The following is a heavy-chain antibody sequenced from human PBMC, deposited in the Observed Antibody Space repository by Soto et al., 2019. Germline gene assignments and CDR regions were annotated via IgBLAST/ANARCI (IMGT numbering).Heavy chain of an antibody. Sequence: QLQLQESGPGLVKPSETLSLTCTVSGGSISSSSGYWGWIRQPPGKGLEWIGSIYYSGTTYYNPSLKSRVTISVDTSKNQVSLKLSSVTAADTAVYYCARPRGGYLGAFDIWGQGTMVTVSS. CDR1: GGSISSSSGY. D-gene: IGHD3-16*01. CDR2: IYYSGTT. CDR3: ARPRGGYLGAFDI. V-gene: IGHV4-39*01. J-gene: IGHJ3*02.